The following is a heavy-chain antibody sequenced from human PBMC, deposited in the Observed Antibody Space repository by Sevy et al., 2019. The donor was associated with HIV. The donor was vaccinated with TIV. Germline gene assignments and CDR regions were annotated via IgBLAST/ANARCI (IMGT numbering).Heavy chain of an antibody. V-gene: IGHV3-53*01. Sequence: GGSLRLSCAASGFTVSSNYMSWVRQAPGKGLEWVSVIYSGGSTYYADSVKGRITISRDNSKNTLYLQMNSLTAEDTAVYYSAGDSSYYGSGRGEDYWGQGTLVTVSS. D-gene: IGHD3-10*01. CDR3: AGDSSYYGSGRGEDY. J-gene: IGHJ4*02. CDR1: GFTVSSNY. CDR2: IYSGGST.